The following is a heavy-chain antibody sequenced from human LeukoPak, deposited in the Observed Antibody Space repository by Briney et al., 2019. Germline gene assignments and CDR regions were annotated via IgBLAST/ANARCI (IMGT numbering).Heavy chain of an antibody. V-gene: IGHV1-2*06. J-gene: IGHJ4*02. CDR2: INPNSGGT. Sequence: ASVKVSCKASGYTFTGYYMHWVRQAPGQGLEWMGRINPNSGGTNHAQKFQGRVTMTRDTSISTAYMELSRLRSDDTAVYYCARVLVRGVIHLGYWGQGTLVTVSS. CDR1: GYTFTGYY. D-gene: IGHD3-10*01. CDR3: ARVLVRGVIHLGY.